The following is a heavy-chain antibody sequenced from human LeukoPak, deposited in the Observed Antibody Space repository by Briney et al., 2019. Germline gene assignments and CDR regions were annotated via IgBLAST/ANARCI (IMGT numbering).Heavy chain of an antibody. CDR2: IYTSGST. V-gene: IGHV4-4*07. J-gene: IGHJ5*02. D-gene: IGHD5-12*01. CDR3: ARAGYSGHVQFDP. Sequence: PSETLSLTCTVSGGSISSHYWSWIRQPAGKGLEWIGRIYTSGSTNYNPSLKSRVTISVDKSKNQFSLKLSSVTAADTAVYYCARAGYSGHVQFDPWGQGTLVTVSS. CDR1: GGSISSHY.